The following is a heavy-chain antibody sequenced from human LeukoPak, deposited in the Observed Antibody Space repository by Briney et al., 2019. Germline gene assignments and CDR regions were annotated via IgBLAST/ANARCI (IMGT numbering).Heavy chain of an antibody. CDR3: ARVNGDYGLH. D-gene: IGHD4-17*01. J-gene: IGHJ4*02. CDR1: GFIFDDYA. CDR2: ITGDGGNT. V-gene: IGHV3-43*02. Sequence: GGSLRLSCAASGFIFDDYAMTWVRQAPGKGLEWVSLITGDGGNTYYADSVKGRFTVSRDNSKKSLYLQMNSLRAEDTAVYYCARVNGDYGLHWGQGTLVTVSS.